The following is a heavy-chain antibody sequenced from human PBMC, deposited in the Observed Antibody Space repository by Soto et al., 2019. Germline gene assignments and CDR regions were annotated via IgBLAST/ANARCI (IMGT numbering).Heavy chain of an antibody. J-gene: IGHJ4*02. CDR3: GRDTSGLDY. CDR2: INTNGGNT. CDR1: GYTFASHY. Sequence: QVQLVQSGAEVKKPGASVKVSCQASGYTFASHYIHWVRQAPGQGLEWMGVINTNGGNTRYAQRFQDSLTPTTETPTNTVYLDLSILSSDDTAVYYCGRDTSGLDYWGQGTLVTVSS. V-gene: IGHV1-46*01.